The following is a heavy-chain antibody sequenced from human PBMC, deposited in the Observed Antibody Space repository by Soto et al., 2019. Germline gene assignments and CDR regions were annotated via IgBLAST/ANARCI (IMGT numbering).Heavy chain of an antibody. CDR2: ISSSSRYI. Sequence: GGSLRLSCEASGYPFSKYSINWVRRAPGKGLEWVASISSSSRYIYYADSMKGRFTVSRDNAKNSVYLQMNSLRAEDTAMYYCSRDLTVESTTEYFDYWGQG. V-gene: IGHV3-21*01. J-gene: IGHJ4*02. D-gene: IGHD1-1*01. CDR1: GYPFSKYS. CDR3: SRDLTVESTTEYFDY.